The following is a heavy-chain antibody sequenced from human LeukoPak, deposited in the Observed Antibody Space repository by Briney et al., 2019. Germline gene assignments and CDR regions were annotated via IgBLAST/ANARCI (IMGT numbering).Heavy chain of an antibody. V-gene: IGHV1-2*02. D-gene: IGHD6-6*01. CDR1: GYTFTGYY. Sequence: GASVKVSCKASGYTFTGYYMHWVRQAPGQGREWMGWINPNSGGTNYAQKFQGRVTMTRDTSISTAYMELSRLRSDDTAVYYCARDISSVSPYGMDVWGQGTTVTVSS. J-gene: IGHJ6*02. CDR3: ARDISSVSPYGMDV. CDR2: INPNSGGT.